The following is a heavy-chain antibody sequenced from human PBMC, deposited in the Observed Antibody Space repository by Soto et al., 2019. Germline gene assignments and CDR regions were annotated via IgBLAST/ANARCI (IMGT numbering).Heavy chain of an antibody. D-gene: IGHD6-19*01. J-gene: IGHJ4*02. CDR2: IWYDGSNK. V-gene: IGHV3-33*01. Sequence: QVQLVESGGGVVQPGRSLRLSCAASGFTFSSYGMHWVRQAPGKGLEWVAVIWYDGSNKYYADSVKGRFTISRDNSKNTLYLQMNRLRDEDTAVYYCARDCAGYSSGWYQRGGFDYWGQGTLVTVSS. CDR1: GFTFSSYG. CDR3: ARDCAGYSSGWYQRGGFDY.